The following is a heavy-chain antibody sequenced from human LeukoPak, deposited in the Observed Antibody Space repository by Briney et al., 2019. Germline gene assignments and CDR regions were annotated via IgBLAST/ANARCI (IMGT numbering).Heavy chain of an antibody. Sequence: GASVKVSCKASGYTFIGYWMHWVRQAPGQGLEWMGWISAYNGNTNYAQKLQGRVTMTTDTSTSTAYMELSSLRSEDTAVYYCARGWELLLLFDYWGQGTLVTVSS. J-gene: IGHJ4*02. D-gene: IGHD1-26*01. CDR1: GYTFIGYW. V-gene: IGHV1-18*04. CDR3: ARGWELLLLFDY. CDR2: ISAYNGNT.